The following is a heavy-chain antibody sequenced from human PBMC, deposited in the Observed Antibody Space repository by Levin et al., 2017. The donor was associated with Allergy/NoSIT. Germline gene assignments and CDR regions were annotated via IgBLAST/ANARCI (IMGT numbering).Heavy chain of an antibody. CDR2: IYLSGST. D-gene: IGHD5-18*01. CDR3: ARVAGYSYGYYFDY. J-gene: IGHJ4*02. CDR1: GGSISSGGYS. Sequence: SETLSLTCAVSGGSISSGGYSWSWIRQPPGMGLEWIGNIYLSGSTNDNPSLKSRVIMSVDRSKNQFSLKLSYVTAADTAVYYCARVAGYSYGYYFDYWGPGTLVTVSS. V-gene: IGHV4-30-2*01.